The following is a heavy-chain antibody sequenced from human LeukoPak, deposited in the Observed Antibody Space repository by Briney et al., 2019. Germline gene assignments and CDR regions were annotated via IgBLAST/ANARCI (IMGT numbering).Heavy chain of an antibody. CDR3: ARRPIGIAGPTTFDY. J-gene: IGHJ4*02. CDR2: FYYSGST. D-gene: IGHD1-26*01. V-gene: IGHV4-39*01. Sequence: SGTLSLTCTVSDGSISSSSYYWGWLRQPPGKGLEWLGNFYYSGSTYYNPSLKSRVTISVDTSKNQFSLKLSSVTAADTAVYYCARRPIGIAGPTTFDYWGQGTLVTVSS. CDR1: DGSISSSSYY.